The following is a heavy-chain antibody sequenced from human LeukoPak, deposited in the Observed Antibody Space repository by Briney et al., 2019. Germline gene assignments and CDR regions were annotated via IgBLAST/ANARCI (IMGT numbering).Heavy chain of an antibody. J-gene: IGHJ4*02. D-gene: IGHD3-10*01. CDR1: GGTFSSYA. V-gene: IGHV1-69*04. Sequence: ASVKVSCKASGGTFSSYAISWVRQAPGQGLEWMGRIIPILGIANYAQKFQGRVTITADKSTSTAYMELSSLRSGDTAVYYCVAFGEPTPTVDYWGQGTLVTVSS. CDR3: VAFGEPTPTVDY. CDR2: IIPILGIA.